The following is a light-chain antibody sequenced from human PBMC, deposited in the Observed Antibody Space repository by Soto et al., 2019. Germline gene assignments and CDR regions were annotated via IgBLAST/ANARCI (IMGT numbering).Light chain of an antibody. J-gene: IGKJ2*01. Sequence: EIVLTQSPGTLSLSPWERATISCRASQSVSSSYLAWYQQKPGQAPRLLIYGASSRATGIPDRFSGSGSGTDFTLTISRLEPEDFAVYYCQQYGSSPRYTFGQGTKLEIK. V-gene: IGKV3-20*01. CDR1: QSVSSSY. CDR3: QQYGSSPRYT. CDR2: GAS.